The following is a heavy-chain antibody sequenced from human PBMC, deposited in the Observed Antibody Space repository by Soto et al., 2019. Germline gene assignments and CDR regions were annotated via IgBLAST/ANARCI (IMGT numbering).Heavy chain of an antibody. CDR2: IYYSRST. V-gene: IGHV4-59*01. Sequence: PSETLSLTCTVSGGSISSYYWSWIRQPPGKGPEWIGYIYYSRSTNYNPSLKSRVTISVDTSKNQFSLKLSAVTAADTAVYYCARVYSSGWDQGIYFDYWGQVTLFTVSS. CDR1: GGSISSYY. D-gene: IGHD6-19*01. J-gene: IGHJ4*02. CDR3: ARVYSSGWDQGIYFDY.